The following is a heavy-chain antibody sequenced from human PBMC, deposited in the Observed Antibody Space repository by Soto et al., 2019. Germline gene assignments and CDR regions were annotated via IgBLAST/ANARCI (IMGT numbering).Heavy chain of an antibody. CDR2: ISGSGGST. J-gene: IGHJ3*02. D-gene: IGHD3-16*01. V-gene: IGHV3-23*01. CDR1: GFTFSSYA. CDR3: AKRRGSGGAEDAFDI. Sequence: GGSLRLSCAASGFTFSSYAMSWVRQAPGKGLEWVSVISGSGGSTYYADSVKGRFTISRDNSKNTLYLQMNSLRAEDTAVYYCAKRRGSGGAEDAFDIWGQGTMVTVSS.